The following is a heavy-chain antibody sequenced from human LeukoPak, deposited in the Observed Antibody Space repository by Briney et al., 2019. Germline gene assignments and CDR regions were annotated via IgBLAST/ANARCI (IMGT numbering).Heavy chain of an antibody. Sequence: GALRPSRVASGISFKNHALNLGRQAPGEGLEWVLLIIGSSGSTFYAASVKGRFTISRDKSKNTLYLQMNSLRAEDTAVYYCAKGAYDYIEIAYFDYWGQGSLVTVSS. J-gene: IGHJ4*02. CDR2: IIGSSGST. CDR1: GISFKNHA. V-gene: IGHV3-23*01. CDR3: AKGAYDYIEIAYFDY. D-gene: IGHD5-12*01.